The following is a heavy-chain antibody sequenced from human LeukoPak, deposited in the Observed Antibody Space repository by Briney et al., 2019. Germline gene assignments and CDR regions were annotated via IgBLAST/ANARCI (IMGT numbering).Heavy chain of an antibody. V-gene: IGHV1-18*01. J-gene: IGHJ5*02. CDR3: ARDRDRDKLELGGDWFDP. CDR2: ISAYNGNT. Sequence: GASVKVSCKASGYTFTSYGISWVRQAPGQGLEWMGWISAYNGNTNYAQKLQGRVTMTTDTSTSTAYMELRSLRSDDTAVYYCARDRDRDKLELGGDWFDPWGQGTLVTVSS. CDR1: GYTFTSYG. D-gene: IGHD1-7*01.